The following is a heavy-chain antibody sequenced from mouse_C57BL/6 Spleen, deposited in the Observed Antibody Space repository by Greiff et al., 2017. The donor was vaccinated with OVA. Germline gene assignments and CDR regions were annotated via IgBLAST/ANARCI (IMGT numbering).Heavy chain of an antibody. CDR3: ARRGSNGYFDV. CDR2: ISSGSSTI. CDR1: GFTFSDYG. D-gene: IGHD2-5*01. J-gene: IGHJ1*03. Sequence: DVKLVESGGGLVKPGGSLKLSCAASGFTFSDYGMHWVRQAPEQGLEWVAYISSGSSTIYYADTVKGRFTISRDNAKNTLFLQMTSLRSEDTAVYYCARRGSNGYFDVWGTGTTVTVSS. V-gene: IGHV5-17*01.